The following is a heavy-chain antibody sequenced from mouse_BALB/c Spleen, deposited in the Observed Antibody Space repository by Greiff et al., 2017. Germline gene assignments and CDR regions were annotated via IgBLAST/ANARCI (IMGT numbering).Heavy chain of an antibody. CDR1: GFTFSSYA. Sequence: EVMLVESGGGLVKPGGSLKLSCAASGFTFSSYAMSWVRQTPEKRLEWVASISSGGSTYYPDSVKGRFTISRDNARNILYLQMSSLRSEDTAMYYCARFITTVVAGDWYFDVWGAGTTVTVSS. D-gene: IGHD1-1*01. CDR3: ARFITTVVAGDWYFDV. J-gene: IGHJ1*01. CDR2: ISSGGST. V-gene: IGHV5-6-5*01.